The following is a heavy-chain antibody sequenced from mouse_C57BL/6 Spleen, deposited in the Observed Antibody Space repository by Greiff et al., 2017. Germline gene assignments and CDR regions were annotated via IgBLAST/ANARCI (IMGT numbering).Heavy chain of an antibody. Sequence: QVHVKQPGTELVKPGASVKLSCKASGYTFTSYWMHWVKQRPGQGLEWIGNINPSNGGTNYNEKVKSKATLTVDKSSSTAYMQLSSLTSEDSAVYYCARDYGSSGFAYWGKGTLVTVSA. CDR2: INPSNGGT. V-gene: IGHV1-53*01. CDR1: GYTFTSYW. CDR3: ARDYGSSGFAY. D-gene: IGHD1-1*01. J-gene: IGHJ3*01.